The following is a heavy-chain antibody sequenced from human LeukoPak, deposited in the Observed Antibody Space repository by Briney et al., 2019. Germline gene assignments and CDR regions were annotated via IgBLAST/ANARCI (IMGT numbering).Heavy chain of an antibody. CDR2: ISGSGGST. V-gene: IGHV3-23*01. Sequence: GGSLRLSCAASGFTFSSYAMSWVRQAPGKGLEWVSAISGSGGSTYYADSVKGRFTISRDNSKNALYLQMNSLRAEDSAVYYCAKEGSIAVAGTEDWGQGTLVTVSS. J-gene: IGHJ4*02. CDR3: AKEGSIAVAGTED. CDR1: GFTFSSYA. D-gene: IGHD6-19*01.